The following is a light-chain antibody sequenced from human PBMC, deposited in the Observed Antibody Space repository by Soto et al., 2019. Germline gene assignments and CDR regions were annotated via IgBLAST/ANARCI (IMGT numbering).Light chain of an antibody. CDR1: SNDVGGYNY. V-gene: IGLV2-14*01. CDR2: EVS. CDR3: SSYTSSSLYV. J-gene: IGLJ1*01. Sequence: QSVRTQPASVSVSPGQSITISCTGTSNDVGGYNYVSWFQQHPGKAPKLMIYEVSNRPSGVSDRFSGSRSGNTASLTISGLQAEDEADYYCSSYTSSSLYVFGTGTKVTVL.